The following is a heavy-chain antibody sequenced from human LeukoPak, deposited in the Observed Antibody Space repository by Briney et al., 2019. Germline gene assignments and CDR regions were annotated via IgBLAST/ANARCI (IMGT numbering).Heavy chain of an antibody. Sequence: SETLSLTCTVSGGSISSYYWGWIRQPPGKGLEWIGSIYYSGSTYYNPSLKSRVTISVDTSKNQFSLKLSSVTAADTAVYYCARGLLYDYWGQGTLVTVSS. CDR1: GGSISSYY. CDR3: ARGLLYDY. J-gene: IGHJ4*02. D-gene: IGHD2-21*02. V-gene: IGHV4-39*01. CDR2: IYYSGST.